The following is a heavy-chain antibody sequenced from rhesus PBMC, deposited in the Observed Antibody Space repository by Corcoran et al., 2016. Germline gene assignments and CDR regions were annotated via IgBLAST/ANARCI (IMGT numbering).Heavy chain of an antibody. J-gene: IGHJ5-2*02. CDR2: INGNRGRT. Sequence: VQLQESGPGRVKPSEPLSLPCAVSGDSFLRSWLSWLRQPPGKGLEWIGEINGNRGRTNYNPSLKSRVTIAKDASKNQFSLKLSSVTAADTAVYYCARSLITMIENWGRGVLVTVSS. V-gene: IGHV4-80*01. D-gene: IGHD3-28*01. CDR3: ARSLITMIEN. CDR1: GDSFLRSW.